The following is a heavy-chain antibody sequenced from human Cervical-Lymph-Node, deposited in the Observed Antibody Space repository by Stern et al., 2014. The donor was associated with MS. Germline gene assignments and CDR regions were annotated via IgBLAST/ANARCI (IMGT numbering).Heavy chain of an antibody. J-gene: IGHJ5*02. V-gene: IGHV1-69*01. CDR2: IIPIFGTA. CDR3: ARAPRQLLISGGWFDP. Sequence: QVQLGQSGAEVKKPGSSVKVSCKASGGTFSSYAISWVRQAPGQGLEWMGGIIPIFGTANYAQKFQGRVTITADESTSTAYMELSSLRSEDTAVYYCARAPRQLLISGGWFDPWGQGTLVTVSS. CDR1: GGTFSSYA. D-gene: IGHD2-2*01.